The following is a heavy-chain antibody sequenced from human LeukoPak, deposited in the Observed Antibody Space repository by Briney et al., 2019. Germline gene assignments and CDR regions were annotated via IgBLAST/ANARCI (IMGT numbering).Heavy chain of an antibody. CDR3: ARGATISDYYFDY. Sequence: ASVKVSCKASGGTFSSYAISWVRQAPGQGLEWMGGIIPIFGTANYAQKFQGRVTITADESTSTANMELSSLRSEDTAVYYCARGATISDYYFDYWGQGTLVTVSS. D-gene: IGHD5-24*01. J-gene: IGHJ4*02. CDR2: IIPIFGTA. CDR1: GGTFSSYA. V-gene: IGHV1-69*13.